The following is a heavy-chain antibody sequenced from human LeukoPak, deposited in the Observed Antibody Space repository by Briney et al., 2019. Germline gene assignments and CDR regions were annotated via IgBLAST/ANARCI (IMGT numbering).Heavy chain of an antibody. D-gene: IGHD2-15*01. CDR1: GYTFTGYY. CDR2: INPNSGGT. Sequence: GASVKVSCKASGYTFTGYYMHWVRQAPGQGLEWMGWINPNSGGTNYAQKFQGRVTMTRDTSISTAYMELSRLRSDDTAVYYCAARLGYHVYYYMDVWGKGTTVTVSS. J-gene: IGHJ6*03. V-gene: IGHV1-2*02. CDR3: AARLGYHVYYYMDV.